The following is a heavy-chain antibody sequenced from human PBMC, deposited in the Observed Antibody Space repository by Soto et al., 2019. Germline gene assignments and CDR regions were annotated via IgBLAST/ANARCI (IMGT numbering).Heavy chain of an antibody. CDR3: ARVQSSSGVDY. V-gene: IGHV4-34*01. CDR1: GGSFSGYY. J-gene: IGHJ4*02. CDR2: INHSGST. Sequence: SETLSLTCAVYGGSFSGYYWSWIRQPPGKGLEWIGEINHSGSTNYNPSLKSRVTISVDTSKNQFSLKLSSVTAADTAVYYCARVQSSSGVDYWGQGTLVTVSS. D-gene: IGHD6-6*01.